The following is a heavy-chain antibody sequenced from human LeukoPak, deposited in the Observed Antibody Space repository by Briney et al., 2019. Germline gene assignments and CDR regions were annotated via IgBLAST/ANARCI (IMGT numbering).Heavy chain of an antibody. Sequence: HSGRSLRLSCAASGFMFSDYGMHWVRQAPGKGLEWVAAIWYDGSNIFYADSVKGRFTISRDNSKNALYLQMNSLGAEDTADYYCAKEGDRGEALYYYYMDVWGNGTTVTVSS. CDR3: AKEGDRGEALYYYYMDV. V-gene: IGHV3-33*06. CDR1: GFMFSDYG. J-gene: IGHJ6*03. CDR2: IWYDGSNI. D-gene: IGHD3-10*01.